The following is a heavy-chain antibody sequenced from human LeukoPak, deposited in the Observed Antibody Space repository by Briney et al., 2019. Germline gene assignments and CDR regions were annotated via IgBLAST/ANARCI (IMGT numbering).Heavy chain of an antibody. CDR3: ARRSYYGSGSYSDY. V-gene: IGHV4-39*01. CDR1: GGSIGSSSYY. D-gene: IGHD3-10*01. J-gene: IGHJ4*02. Sequence: SETLSLTCTVSGGSIGSSSYYWGWIRQPPGKGLEWIGSIYYSGSTYYNPSLKSRVTISVDTSKNQFSLKLSSVTAADTAVYYCARRSYYGSGSYSDYWGRETLVTVSS. CDR2: IYYSGST.